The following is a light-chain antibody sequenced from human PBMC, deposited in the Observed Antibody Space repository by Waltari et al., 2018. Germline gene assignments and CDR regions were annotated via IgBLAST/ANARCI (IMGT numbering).Light chain of an antibody. V-gene: IGLV2-8*01. J-gene: IGLJ2*01. CDR1: SSDVGGYDH. Sequence: QSALTQPPSASGSPGQSVTISCTGTSSDVGGYDHVSWYQQHPGKAPKLILYKVDKRPPSVPARFSASKTGNTAALPVSGLQAEDESNYYCSSYAGTNKYVLFGGGTKLTVL. CDR3: SSYAGTNKYVL. CDR2: KVD.